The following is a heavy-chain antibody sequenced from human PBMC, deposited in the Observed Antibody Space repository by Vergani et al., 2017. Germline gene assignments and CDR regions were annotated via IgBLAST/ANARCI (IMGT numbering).Heavy chain of an antibody. V-gene: IGHV3-30*02. Sequence: QVQLVETGGGVVQPGGSLRLYCATSGFRFNTYGAHWVRQAPGKGLEWVAFIGYDGRIKYNVDSVKGRFTISRDTSKKTLSLQMRSLRADDTAVYYCAKKGRDNSDYGYFDYWGQGTLVTVSS. D-gene: IGHD4-17*01. CDR1: GFRFNTYG. CDR3: AKKGRDNSDYGYFDY. J-gene: IGHJ4*02. CDR2: IGYDGRIK.